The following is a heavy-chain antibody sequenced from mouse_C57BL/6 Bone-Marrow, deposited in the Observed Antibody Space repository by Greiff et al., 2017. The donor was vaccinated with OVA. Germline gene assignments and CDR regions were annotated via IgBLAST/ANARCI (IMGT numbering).Heavy chain of an antibody. CDR3: ARYGSYWYFDV. Sequence: VQLQQPGAELVKPGASVKLSCKASGYTFTSYWMHWVKQRPGQGLEWIGMIHPNSGSTNYNEKFKSKATLTVYKSSSTAYMQLSSLTSEDSAVYYCARYGSYWYFDVWGTGTTVTVSS. V-gene: IGHV1-64*01. CDR1: GYTFTSYW. J-gene: IGHJ1*03. CDR2: IHPNSGST. D-gene: IGHD2-2*01.